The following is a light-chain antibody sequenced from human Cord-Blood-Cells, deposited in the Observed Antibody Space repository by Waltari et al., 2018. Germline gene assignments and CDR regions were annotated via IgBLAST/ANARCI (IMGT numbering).Light chain of an antibody. Sequence: QSALTQPRSVSGSPGQSVTISCTGTRSYVGCYNSVSRYQQHPGKAPKLMIYDVSKRPSGVPDRFSGSKSGNTASLTISGLQAEDEADYYCCSYAGSYTFGVFGTGTKVTVL. CDR3: CSYAGSYTFGV. J-gene: IGLJ1*01. CDR1: RSYVGCYNS. V-gene: IGLV2-11*01. CDR2: DVS.